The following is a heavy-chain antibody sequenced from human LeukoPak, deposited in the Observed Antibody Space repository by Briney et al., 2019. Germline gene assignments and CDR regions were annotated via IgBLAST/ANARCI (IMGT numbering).Heavy chain of an antibody. V-gene: IGHV4-4*02. J-gene: IGHJ6*03. CDR2: IYRSGTT. Sequence: ASETLSLTCAVSGGSISSTNWWSWVRQPPGKGLEWIGEIYRSGTTNYNPSLKSRVTMSVDTSKNQFSLKLSSVTAADTAVYYCARDMVRGAAFYYYYYYMDVWGKGTTVTISS. D-gene: IGHD3-10*01. CDR1: GGSISSTNW. CDR3: ARDMVRGAAFYYYYYYMDV.